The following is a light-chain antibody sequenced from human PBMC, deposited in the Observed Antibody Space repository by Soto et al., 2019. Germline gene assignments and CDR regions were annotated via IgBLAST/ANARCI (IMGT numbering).Light chain of an antibody. CDR2: EGG. V-gene: IGLV2-23*01. J-gene: IGLJ2*01. CDR3: YSYALRSTLI. Sequence: QSALTQPASVSGAPGQAITISCTGTSSDVGNYHLVSWYQQYPGQAPKLLIYEGGQRPSGVSNRFSGSKSGNTASLTISGLQAEDEDDYHSYSYALRSTLIFGGGTKLTVL. CDR1: SSDVGNYHL.